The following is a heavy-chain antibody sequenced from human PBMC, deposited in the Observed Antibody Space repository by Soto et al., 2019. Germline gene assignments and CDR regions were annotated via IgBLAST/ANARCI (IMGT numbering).Heavy chain of an antibody. CDR2: ISPNSGGT. CDR3: ATDSRWYYDSSGYRNDAFDI. D-gene: IGHD3-22*01. Sequence: VASVKVSCKASGYSFTGYYMHWVRQAPGQGLEWMGWISPNSGGTNYAQKLQGRVTMTTDTSTSTAYMELRSLRSDDTAVYYCATDSRWYYDSSGYRNDAFDIWGQGTMVTVSS. V-gene: IGHV1-2*02. J-gene: IGHJ3*02. CDR1: GYSFTGYY.